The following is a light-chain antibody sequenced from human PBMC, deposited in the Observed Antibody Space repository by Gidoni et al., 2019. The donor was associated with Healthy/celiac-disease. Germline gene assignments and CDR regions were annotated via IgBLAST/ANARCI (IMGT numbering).Light chain of an antibody. Sequence: ETVLTQSPGTRSLSPGERATLSCMASQSVSSSYLAWYQQKPGQAPRLLIYGASSRATGIPDRFSGSGSGTDFTLTISRLEPEDFAVYYCQQYGSSQYTFGQGTKLEIK. J-gene: IGKJ2*01. CDR1: QSVSSSY. CDR3: QQYGSSQYT. V-gene: IGKV3-20*01. CDR2: GAS.